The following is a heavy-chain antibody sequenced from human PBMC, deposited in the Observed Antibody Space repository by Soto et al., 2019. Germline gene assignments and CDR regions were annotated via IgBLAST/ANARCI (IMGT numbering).Heavy chain of an antibody. CDR3: AKDRLAGNFDY. CDR2: ISNTGGGT. CDR1: GFTFNNYA. J-gene: IGHJ4*02. V-gene: IGHV3-23*01. Sequence: EVQLLDSGGGLVQPGGSLGLSCAASGFTFNNYAMNWVRQAPGMGLEWVATISNTGGGTYYADSVKGRFTISRDNSKNTLYLQMSSLRVEDTAVYYCAKDRLAGNFDYWGQGTQVTVSP.